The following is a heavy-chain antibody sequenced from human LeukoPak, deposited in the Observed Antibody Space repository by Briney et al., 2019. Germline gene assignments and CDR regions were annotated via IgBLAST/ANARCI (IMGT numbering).Heavy chain of an antibody. CDR1: GFTFGKYW. V-gene: IGHV3-30*03. CDR2: IQNDASTE. J-gene: IGHJ4*02. Sequence: GGSLRLSCVASGFTFGKYWMSWVRQAPGKGLEWVAVIQNDASTENFADSVKGRFTISRDNSKNTVFLQMNSLRVEDTAVYYCARELSQIVWGGLDYGGQGTLVSVSS. CDR3: ARELSQIVWGGLDY. D-gene: IGHD2-21*01.